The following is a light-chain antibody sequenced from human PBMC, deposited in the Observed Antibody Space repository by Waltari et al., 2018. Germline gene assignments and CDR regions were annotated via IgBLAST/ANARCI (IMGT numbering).Light chain of an antibody. J-gene: IGLJ3*02. CDR2: RSV. Sequence: QSVLTQSPSTSGTPGQRVTISCSGSNSNIGTNHVYWYQQVPGTAPKLLIYRSVRRPSGFPVRFSGSRSGTSASLAISGLRSEDEAHYYCFVWDDSLSGLWVFGAGTKLTVL. V-gene: IGLV1-47*01. CDR3: FVWDDSLSGLWV. CDR1: NSNIGTNH.